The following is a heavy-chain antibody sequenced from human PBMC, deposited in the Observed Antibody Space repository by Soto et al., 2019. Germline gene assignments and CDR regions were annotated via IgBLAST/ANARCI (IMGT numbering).Heavy chain of an antibody. V-gene: IGHV1-69*12. J-gene: IGHJ4*02. Sequence: QVRLVQSGAEVKKTGSSVKVSCKASGTTFSNYAIGWVRQAPGQGLEWMGGIILPFGTPNYAQKFQGRVTITADGSMTTVDMELRGLRFEDTAVYYCVRGPDYEGYFDYWGQGSLVTVSS. CDR1: GTTFSNYA. D-gene: IGHD3-22*01. CDR2: IILPFGTP. CDR3: VRGPDYEGYFDY.